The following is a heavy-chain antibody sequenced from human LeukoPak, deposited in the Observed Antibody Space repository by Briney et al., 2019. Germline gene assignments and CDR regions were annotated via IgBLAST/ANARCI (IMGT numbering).Heavy chain of an antibody. J-gene: IGHJ5*02. D-gene: IGHD3-22*01. CDR1: GFTFSSYG. CDR2: IWYDGSNK. V-gene: IGHV3-33*01. Sequence: PGGSLRLSCAASGFTFSSYGMHWVRQAPGKGLEWVAVIWYDGSNKYYADSVKGRFTISRDNSKNTLYLKMNSLRAEDTAVYYCARDLGGNYYDSSGPYYTWGQGTLVTVSS. CDR3: ARDLGGNYYDSSGPYYT.